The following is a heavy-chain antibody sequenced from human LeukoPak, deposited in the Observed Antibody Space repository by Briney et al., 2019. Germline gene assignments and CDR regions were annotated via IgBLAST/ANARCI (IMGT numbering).Heavy chain of an antibody. D-gene: IGHD1-26*01. Sequence: ASVKVSCKASGYSFTGHYMHWVRQAPGQGLEWMGVINPSGGSTRYAQKFQDRVTMTRDMSTSTVYMELSSLRSEDTAVYYCAREGVSGSYLEYWGQGTLVTVSS. CDR3: AREGVSGSYLEY. V-gene: IGHV1-46*01. CDR2: INPSGGST. J-gene: IGHJ4*02. CDR1: GYSFTGHY.